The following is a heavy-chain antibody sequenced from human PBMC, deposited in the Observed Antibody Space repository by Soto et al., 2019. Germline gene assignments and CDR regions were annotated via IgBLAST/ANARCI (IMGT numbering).Heavy chain of an antibody. CDR3: AARHCGGGSCYSHEDAFES. CDR2: IAVGSGNT. J-gene: IGHJ3*02. V-gene: IGHV1-58*01. Sequence: SVKVSCKASGFTFKISTVQCVLQSRVQRLEWIGWIAVGSGNTKYAQLFQDRVAITRDLSTSTAYMELSSLRSEDTAVYYCAARHCGGGSCYSHEDAFESWGQGTMVTVS. CDR1: GFTFKIST. D-gene: IGHD2-15*01.